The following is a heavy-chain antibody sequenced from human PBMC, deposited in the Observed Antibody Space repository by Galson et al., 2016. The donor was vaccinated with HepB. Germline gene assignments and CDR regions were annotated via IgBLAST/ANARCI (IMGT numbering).Heavy chain of an antibody. V-gene: IGHV3-11*01. CDR1: GFSLSDYG. CDR3: ARDHQASFGGPDGVHFYGMDV. Sequence: SLRLSCAASGFSLSDYGMSWIRQAPGKGLEWVSYISESDDITKYADSVKGRFTISRENAKNSLYLHMDSLRVGDTAVYYCARDHQASFGGPDGVHFYGMDVWGQGATVTVSS. J-gene: IGHJ6*02. D-gene: IGHD2-15*01. CDR2: ISESDDIT.